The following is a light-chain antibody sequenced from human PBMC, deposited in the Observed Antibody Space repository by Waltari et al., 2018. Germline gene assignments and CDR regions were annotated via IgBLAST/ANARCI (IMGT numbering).Light chain of an antibody. J-gene: IGLJ3*02. Sequence: SSELTQDPAVSVALGQTVRFTCQGDSLRTAYACWYQLNPRQAPVLSIHGKDKRPSGIPDRISGYSSGTTSSLTITGAQAEDEADYYCSSRNGRANQVVFAGGTKVTVL. CDR2: GKD. CDR3: SSRNGRANQVV. V-gene: IGLV3-19*01. CDR1: SLRTAY.